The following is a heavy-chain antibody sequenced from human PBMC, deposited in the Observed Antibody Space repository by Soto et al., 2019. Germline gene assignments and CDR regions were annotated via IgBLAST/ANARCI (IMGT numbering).Heavy chain of an antibody. CDR3: AKGLAWLVLYGFDY. CDR1: GFTFSSYA. J-gene: IGHJ4*02. Sequence: EVQLLESGGGLVQPGGSLRLSCAASGFTFSSYARSWVRQAPGKGLEWVSVISGSGGSTYYADSVKGRFTISRDNSKNTMYLQMNSLRAEDTAVYYCAKGLAWLVLYGFDYWGQGTLVTVSS. V-gene: IGHV3-23*01. D-gene: IGHD6-19*01. CDR2: ISGSGGST.